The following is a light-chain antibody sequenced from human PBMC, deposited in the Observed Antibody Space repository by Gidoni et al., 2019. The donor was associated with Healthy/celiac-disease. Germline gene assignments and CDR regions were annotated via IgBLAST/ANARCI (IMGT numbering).Light chain of an antibody. V-gene: IGKV1-39*01. J-gene: IGKJ2*02. CDR2: AAS. Sequence: DIQMTQSPSSLSASVGDRVTITCRASQSISSYLNWYQQKPGKAPKLLIYAASSLQSGVPSRFSGSGSGTDFTLTISSLQPEDFATYCWQQSYSTPCTFGQGTKLEIK. CDR1: QSISSY. CDR3: QQSYSTPCT.